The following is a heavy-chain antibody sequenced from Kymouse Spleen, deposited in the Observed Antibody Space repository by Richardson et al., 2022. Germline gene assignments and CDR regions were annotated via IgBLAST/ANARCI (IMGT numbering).Heavy chain of an antibody. J-gene: IGHJ6*02. V-gene: IGHV3-33*01. CDR2: IWYDGSNK. CDR3: ARDLYYDILTGYSYYYYYYGMDV. D-gene: IGHD3-9*01. Sequence: QVQLVESGGGVVQPGRSLRLSCAASGFTFSSYGMHWVRQAPGKGLEWVAVIWYDGSNKYYADSVKGRFTISRDNSKNTLYLQMNSLRAEDTAVYYCARDLYYDILTGYSYYYYYYGMDVWGQGTTVTVSS. CDR1: GFTFSSYG.